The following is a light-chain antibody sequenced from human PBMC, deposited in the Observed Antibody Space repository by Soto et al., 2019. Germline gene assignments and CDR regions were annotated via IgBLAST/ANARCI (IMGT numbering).Light chain of an antibody. CDR1: QSVSTN. CDR3: QQYNNWPRWT. CDR2: GAS. Sequence: ETVLTQSPATLSVSPGETATLSCLASQSVSTNLAWYQQKPGQAPRLLISGASTRATGIPARFSGSGSGTEFTLTISSLQSEDFAVYYCQQYNNWPRWTFGQGTKVDI. J-gene: IGKJ1*01. V-gene: IGKV3-15*01.